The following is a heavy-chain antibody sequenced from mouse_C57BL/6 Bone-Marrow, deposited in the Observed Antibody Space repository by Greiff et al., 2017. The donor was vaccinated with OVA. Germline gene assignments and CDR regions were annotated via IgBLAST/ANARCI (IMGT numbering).Heavy chain of an antibody. J-gene: IGHJ4*01. D-gene: IGHD2-1*01. CDR2: ISDGGSYT. Sequence: DVQLVESGGGLVKPGGSLKLSCAASGFTFSSYAMSWVRQTPEKRLEWVATISDGGSYTYYPDNVKGRFTISRDNAKNNLYLQMSHLKSEDTAMYYCARDYGNCECYAMDYWGQGTSVTVSS. V-gene: IGHV5-4*01. CDR1: GFTFSSYA. CDR3: ARDYGNCECYAMDY.